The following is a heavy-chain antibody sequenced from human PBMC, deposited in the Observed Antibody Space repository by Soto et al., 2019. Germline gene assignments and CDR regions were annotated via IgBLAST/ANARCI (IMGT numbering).Heavy chain of an antibody. D-gene: IGHD4-17*01. Sequence: ETLSLTCTVSGGSISSSSYYWGWIRQPPGKGLEWIGSIYYSGSTYYNPSLKSRVTISVDTSKNQFSLKLSSVTAADTAVYYCATSQTTVTSYDYWGQGTLVTVSS. CDR1: GGSISSSSYY. CDR3: ATSQTTVTSYDY. V-gene: IGHV4-39*01. J-gene: IGHJ4*02. CDR2: IYYSGST.